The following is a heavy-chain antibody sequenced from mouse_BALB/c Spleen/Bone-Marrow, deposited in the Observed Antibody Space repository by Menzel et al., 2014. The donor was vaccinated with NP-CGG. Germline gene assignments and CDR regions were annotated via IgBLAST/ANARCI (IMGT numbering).Heavy chain of an antibody. CDR2: IYPGSGST. J-gene: IGHJ4*01. D-gene: IGHD2-14*01. CDR1: GYTFTSYW. CDR3: TRSLVRRDHYYAMDY. V-gene: IGHV1S22*01. Sequence: KQSGSGLVRPGASVKLSCKASGYTFTSYWMHWVKQRPGQGLEWIGNIYPGSGSTNYDEKFKSKATLTVDTSSSTAYMQLSGLTSEDSAVYYCTRSLVRRDHYYAMDYWGQGTSVTVSS.